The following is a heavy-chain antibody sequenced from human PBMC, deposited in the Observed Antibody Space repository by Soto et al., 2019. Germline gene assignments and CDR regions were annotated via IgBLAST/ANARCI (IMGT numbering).Heavy chain of an antibody. CDR3: AKSFYYGSRSFDL. J-gene: IGHJ2*01. D-gene: IGHD3-10*01. Sequence: EVQLLESGGGLVQPGGSLRLSYAASGFIISSYGMGWVRQAPGKGLEWVSAISGSGSSTYYADSVKGRFSISRDDPKHMLSLQMNALRAQETAEYYCAKSFYYGSRSFDLWGRGTLVTVSS. V-gene: IGHV3-23*01. CDR1: GFIISSYG. CDR2: ISGSGSST.